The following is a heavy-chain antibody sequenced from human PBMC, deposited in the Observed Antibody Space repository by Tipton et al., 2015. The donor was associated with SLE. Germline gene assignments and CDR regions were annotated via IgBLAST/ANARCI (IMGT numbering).Heavy chain of an antibody. CDR2: INRDGSEK. CDR3: ARDMRYFGI. J-gene: IGHJ3*02. V-gene: IGHV3-7*01. D-gene: IGHD2-8*01. Sequence: SLRLSCAASGFTFSSYWMTWVRQAPGKGLEWVANINRDGSEKHFVDSVKGRFTISRDNAKNSLYLYLNSLRAEDTAVYYCARDMRYFGIWGQGTMVSVSS. CDR1: GFTFSSYW.